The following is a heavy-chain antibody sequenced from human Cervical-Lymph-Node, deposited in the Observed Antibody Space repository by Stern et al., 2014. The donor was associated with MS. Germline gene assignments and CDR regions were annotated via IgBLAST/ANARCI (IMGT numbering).Heavy chain of an antibody. CDR1: GGTFSSYA. CDR3: ARGVDDTPCFGCFDY. CDR2: GIPISSTA. Sequence: QVQLVESGAEVKKPGSSVKVSCKASGGTFSSYAISWVRQAPGQGLEWRGGGIPISSTANYAQKFPSRVTITADESSRTAYMELSSLRSEDTAVYYCARGVDDTPCFGCFDYWGQGTLVTVSS. D-gene: IGHD5/OR15-5a*01. J-gene: IGHJ4*02. V-gene: IGHV1-69*01.